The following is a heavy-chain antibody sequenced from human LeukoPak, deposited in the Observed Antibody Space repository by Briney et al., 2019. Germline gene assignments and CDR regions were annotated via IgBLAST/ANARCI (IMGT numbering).Heavy chain of an antibody. Sequence: ASVKVSCKASGYTFTSYGISWVRQAPGQGLGWMGWISAYNGNTNYAQKLQGRVTMTTDTSTSTAYMELRSLRSDDTAVYYCARAIVVVPAARGGYYYYMDVWGKGTTVTVSS. D-gene: IGHD2-2*01. CDR1: GYTFTSYG. V-gene: IGHV1-18*01. J-gene: IGHJ6*03. CDR2: ISAYNGNT. CDR3: ARAIVVVPAARGGYYYYMDV.